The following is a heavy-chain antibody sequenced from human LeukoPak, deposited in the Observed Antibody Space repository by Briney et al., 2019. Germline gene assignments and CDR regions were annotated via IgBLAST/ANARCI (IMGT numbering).Heavy chain of an antibody. J-gene: IGHJ5*02. CDR3: ARDPTFGELLTNWFDP. V-gene: IGHV3-23*01. CDR2: ISGSDGST. Sequence: GGSLRLSCAASGFSFSSYAMSWVRQAPGKGLEWVSGISGSDGSTYYADSVKGRFTISRDNSKNTLYLQMNSLRAEDTAVYYCARDPTFGELLTNWFDPWGQGTLVTVSS. CDR1: GFSFSSYA. D-gene: IGHD3-10*01.